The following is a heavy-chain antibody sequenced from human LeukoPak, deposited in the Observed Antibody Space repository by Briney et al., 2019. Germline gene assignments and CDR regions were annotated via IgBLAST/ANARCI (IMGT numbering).Heavy chain of an antibody. D-gene: IGHD6-19*01. CDR2: ISHDGSTK. Sequence: PGGSLRLSCAASGFTFSIYAIHWVRLAPGKGLEWVAVISHDGSTKYYADSVRGRFTISRDNSKNTLYLQMDSLGAEDTAVYYCARAVVGKEDLDYWGQGTLVTVSS. CDR3: ARAVVGKEDLDY. J-gene: IGHJ4*02. V-gene: IGHV3-30*04. CDR1: GFTFSIYA.